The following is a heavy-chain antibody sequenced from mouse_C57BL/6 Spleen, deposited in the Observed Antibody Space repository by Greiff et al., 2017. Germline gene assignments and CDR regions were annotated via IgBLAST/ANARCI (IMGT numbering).Heavy chain of an antibody. D-gene: IGHD1-1*01. CDR1: GYTFTSYW. CDR3: ARYYYYGSSYDYYAMDY. V-gene: IGHV1-59*01. CDR2: IDPSDSYT. J-gene: IGHJ4*01. Sequence: QVQLKQPGAELVRPGTSVKLSCKASGYTFTSYWMHWVKQRPGQGLEWIGVIDPSDSYTNYNQKFKGKATLTVDTSSSTAYMQLSSLTSEDSAVYYCARYYYYGSSYDYYAMDYWGQGTSVTVSS.